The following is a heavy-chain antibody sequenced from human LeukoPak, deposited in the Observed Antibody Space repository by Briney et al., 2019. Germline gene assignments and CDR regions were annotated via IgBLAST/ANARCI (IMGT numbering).Heavy chain of an antibody. CDR2: MHHSGGT. D-gene: IGHD6-19*01. CDR3: ARHAAVEGSSGWSPLRWFDP. CDR1: GGSIRSYY. V-gene: IGHV4-59*08. Sequence: PSETLSLTCTVSGGSIRSYYWSWIRQPPGKGLEWIGYMHHSGGTKHYPYLKSRVTISVDTSKSQFSLKLSSVTAADTAVYYCARHAAVEGSSGWSPLRWFDPWGQGTLVTVSS. J-gene: IGHJ5*02.